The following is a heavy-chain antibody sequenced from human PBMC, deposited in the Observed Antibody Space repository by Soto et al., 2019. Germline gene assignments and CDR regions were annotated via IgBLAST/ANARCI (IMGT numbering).Heavy chain of an antibody. CDR2: ISYDGSNK. J-gene: IGHJ1*01. CDR3: AREGLRYCSGGSCYPEYFQH. Sequence: QVQLVESGGGVVQPGRSLRLSCAASGFTFSSYAMHWVRQAPGKGLGWVAVISYDGSNKYYADAVKGRFTSYRDNSKNTLHLQMNSLRDEDTAVYYCAREGLRYCSGGSCYPEYFQHWGQGTLVTVSS. CDR1: GFTFSSYA. D-gene: IGHD2-15*01. V-gene: IGHV3-30-3*01.